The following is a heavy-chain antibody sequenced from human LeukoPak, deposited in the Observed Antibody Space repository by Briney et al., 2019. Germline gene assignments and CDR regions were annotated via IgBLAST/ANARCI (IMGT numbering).Heavy chain of an antibody. V-gene: IGHV3-53*01. J-gene: IGHJ4*02. CDR1: GFTVSSNY. CDR3: ARVGDFWSGYYPPFDY. CDR2: IYSGGST. Sequence: GGSLRLSCAASGFTVSSNYMSWVRQAPEKGLEWVSVIYSGGSTYYADSVKGRFTISRDNSKNTLYLQMNSLRAEDTAVYYCARVGDFWSGYYPPFDYWGQGTLVTVSS. D-gene: IGHD3-3*01.